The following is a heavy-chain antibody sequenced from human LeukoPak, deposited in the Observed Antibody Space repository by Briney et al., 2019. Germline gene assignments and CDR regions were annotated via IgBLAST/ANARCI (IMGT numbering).Heavy chain of an antibody. Sequence: KTGGPLRLSCEASGFILKNHWMTWVRQAPGKGLEWVANINQDGSEKFYVDSVKGRFTISRDNSKNSLFLQLNSLRAEDTAVYYCARVWQYYYDYSAFDIWGQGTMVTVS. V-gene: IGHV3-7*01. J-gene: IGHJ3*02. CDR2: INQDGSEK. CDR3: ARVWQYYYDYSAFDI. CDR1: GFILKNHW. D-gene: IGHD3-16*01.